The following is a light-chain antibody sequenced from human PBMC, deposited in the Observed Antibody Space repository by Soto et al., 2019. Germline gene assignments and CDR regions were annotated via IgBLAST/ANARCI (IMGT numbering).Light chain of an antibody. CDR3: QQSLNVPPT. J-gene: IGKJ1*01. CDR1: QSIGTS. CDR2: AVS. Sequence: DIQMTQSPSSLSASVGDRVTISCRASQSIGTSLHWYQHNPGKAPKLLIYAVSTLQGGAPSRFSGSGSGTNFTRTISSLQPEDFATYYCQQSLNVPPTFGQGTRVEIK. V-gene: IGKV1-39*01.